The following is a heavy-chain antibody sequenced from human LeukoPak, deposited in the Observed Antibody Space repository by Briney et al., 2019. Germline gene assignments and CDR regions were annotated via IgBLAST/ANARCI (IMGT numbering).Heavy chain of an antibody. Sequence: GGGPPISRGGPGFTLRSYDKHRGRPATGKRLGGGSAIGTAGDTNYPGSVKGRFTISRDNSKNTLYLQMNSLRAEDTAVYSCAKGPDKTYYYYYMDVWGKGTTVTVSS. V-gene: IGHV3-13*01. CDR2: IGTAGDT. J-gene: IGHJ6*03. CDR1: GFTLRSYD. CDR3: AKGPDKTYYYYYMDV. D-gene: IGHD3-9*01.